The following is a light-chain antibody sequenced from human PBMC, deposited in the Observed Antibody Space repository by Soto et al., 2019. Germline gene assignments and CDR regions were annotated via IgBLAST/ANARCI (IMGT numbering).Light chain of an antibody. CDR1: QSVSSY. V-gene: IGKV3-11*01. CDR2: DAS. CDR3: QQRSNWPSIT. J-gene: IGKJ5*01. Sequence: EIVLTQSPATLSLSPGERATLSCRASQSVSSYLAWYQQKPGQAPRLLIYDASNRATGIPARFSGSGSGTDLTLTIISLEPEDFAFYSCQQRSNWPSITFGQGTRLEIK.